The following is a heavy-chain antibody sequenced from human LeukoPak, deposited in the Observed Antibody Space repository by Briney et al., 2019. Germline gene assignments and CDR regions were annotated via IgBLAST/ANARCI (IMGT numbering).Heavy chain of an antibody. CDR1: GFTVSSNY. J-gene: IGHJ5*02. D-gene: IGHD3-10*01. CDR3: ARDRRFGELSVGFDP. CDR2: IYSGGST. V-gene: IGHV3-53*01. Sequence: GGSLRLSCAASGFTVSSNYMSWVRQAPGKGLEWVSVIYSGGSTYYADSVKGRFTISRDNSKNTLYLQMNSLRAEDTAVYYCARDRRFGELSVGFDPWGRGTLVTVSS.